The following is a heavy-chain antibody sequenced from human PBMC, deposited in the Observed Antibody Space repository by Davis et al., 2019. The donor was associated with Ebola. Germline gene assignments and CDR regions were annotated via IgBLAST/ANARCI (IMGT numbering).Heavy chain of an antibody. Sequence: ASVKVSCKASGYTFTSYGISWVRQAPGQGLEWMGWISAYNGNTNYAQKLQGRVTMTTDTSTSTAYMELRSLRSDDTAVYYCARDSAPGGIAVAGTWGQGTLVTVSS. V-gene: IGHV1-18*01. CDR3: ARDSAPGGIAVAGT. J-gene: IGHJ4*02. D-gene: IGHD6-19*01. CDR1: GYTFTSYG. CDR2: ISAYNGNT.